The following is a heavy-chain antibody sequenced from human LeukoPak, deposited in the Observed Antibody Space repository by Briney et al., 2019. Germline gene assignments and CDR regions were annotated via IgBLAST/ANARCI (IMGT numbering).Heavy chain of an antibody. CDR3: ASSHGHLDY. CDR1: GDSVSSDSAA. D-gene: IGHD4-17*01. J-gene: IGHJ4*02. V-gene: IGHV6-1*01. CDR2: TYYRSKWYN. Sequence: SQTLSLTCAISGDSVSSDSAAWSWIRQSPSRGLQWLGRTYYRSKWYNDYAVSVKGRITINPDTSKNQFSLQLNSVTPEDTAVYYCASSHGHLDYWGQGTRVTVSS.